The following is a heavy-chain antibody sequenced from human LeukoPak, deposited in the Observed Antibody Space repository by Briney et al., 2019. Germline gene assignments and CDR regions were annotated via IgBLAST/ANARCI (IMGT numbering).Heavy chain of an antibody. CDR1: GLSVSSNY. Sequence: GGSLRLSCVASGLSVSSNYMSWVRQASGKGLEWVSVIYRDSSSYYAESVKGRFTISRDNSKNTLYIQMNSLRAEDTAVYYCARSFYDILIGYYQYFDYWGQGTLVTVSS. V-gene: IGHV3-66*01. CDR2: IYRDSSS. CDR3: ARSFYDILIGYYQYFDY. D-gene: IGHD3-9*01. J-gene: IGHJ4*02.